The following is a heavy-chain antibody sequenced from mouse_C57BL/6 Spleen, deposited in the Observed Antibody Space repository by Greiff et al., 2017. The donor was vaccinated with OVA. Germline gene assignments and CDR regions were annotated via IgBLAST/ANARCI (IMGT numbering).Heavy chain of an antibody. V-gene: IGHV1-54*01. J-gene: IGHJ3*01. CDR3: ASELGREGFAY. CDR1: GYAFTNYL. D-gene: IGHD4-1*01. Sequence: QVQLKQSGAELVRPGTSVKVSCKASGYAFTNYLIEWVKQRPGQGLEWIGVINPGSGGTNYNEKFKGKATLTADKSSSTAYMQLSSLTSEDSAVYFCASELGREGFAYWGQGTLVTVSA. CDR2: INPGSGGT.